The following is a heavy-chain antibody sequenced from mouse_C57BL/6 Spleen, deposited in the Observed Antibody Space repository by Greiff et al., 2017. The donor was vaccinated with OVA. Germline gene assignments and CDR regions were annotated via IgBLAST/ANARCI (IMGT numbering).Heavy chain of an antibody. D-gene: IGHD1-1*01. CDR1: GYTFTSYG. J-gene: IGHJ4*01. CDR2: IHPRSGNT. V-gene: IGHV1-81*01. Sequence: VQLQQSGAELARPGASVKLSCKASGYTFTSYGISWVKQRTGQGLEWIGEIHPRSGNTYYNEKFKGKATLTADKSSSTAYMELRSLTSEDSAVYFCARAFDFYYYGRSRYCAVDYWGQGTSVTVSS. CDR3: ARAFDFYYYGRSRYCAVDY.